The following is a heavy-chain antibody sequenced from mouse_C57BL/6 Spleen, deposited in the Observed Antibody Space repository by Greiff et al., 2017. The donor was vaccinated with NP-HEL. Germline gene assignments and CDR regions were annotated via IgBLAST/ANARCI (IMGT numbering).Heavy chain of an antibody. D-gene: IGHD1-1*01. CDR3: ARIYYGRAMDY. V-gene: IGHV3-6*01. CDR1: GYSITSGYY. CDR2: ISYDGSN. Sequence: EVKLQESGPGLVKPSQSLSLTCSVTGYSITSGYYWNWIRQFPGNKLEWMGYISYDGSNNYNPSLKNRISITRDTSKNQFFLKLNSVTTEDTATYYCARIYYGRAMDYWGQGTSVTVSS. J-gene: IGHJ4*01.